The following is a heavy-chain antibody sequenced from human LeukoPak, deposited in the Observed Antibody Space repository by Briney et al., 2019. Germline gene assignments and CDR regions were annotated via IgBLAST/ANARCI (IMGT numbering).Heavy chain of an antibody. Sequence: GGSLRLSCTTSGFSFSNFGMHWVRQAPDKGLEWLAFIRYDGSNEYSADSVKGRFTISRDNSRNTLFLQMDSLRSEDTAVYYCARDLGIFGDFDYWGQETLVIVSS. CDR3: ARDLGIFGDFDY. D-gene: IGHD3-3*01. J-gene: IGHJ4*02. V-gene: IGHV3-30*02. CDR2: IRYDGSNE. CDR1: GFSFSNFG.